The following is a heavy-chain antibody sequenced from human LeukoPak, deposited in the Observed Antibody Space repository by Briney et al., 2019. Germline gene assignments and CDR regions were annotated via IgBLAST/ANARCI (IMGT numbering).Heavy chain of an antibody. V-gene: IGHV3-33*06. J-gene: IGHJ4*02. Sequence: PGGSLRLSCAASGFTFSSYGMHWVRQAPGKGLEWVAVIWYDGSNKYYADSVKGRFTISRDNSKNTVYLQMNSLRAEDTAVYYCAKDRDGYNPDYWGQGTLVSVSS. CDR1: GFTFSSYG. D-gene: IGHD5-24*01. CDR3: AKDRDGYNPDY. CDR2: IWYDGSNK.